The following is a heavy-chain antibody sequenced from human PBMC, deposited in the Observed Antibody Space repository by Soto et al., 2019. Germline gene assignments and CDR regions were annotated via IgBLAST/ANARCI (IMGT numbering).Heavy chain of an antibody. J-gene: IGHJ4*02. CDR1: GFTLSGYA. CDR2: ISGSGGST. Sequence: PGGSLRLSCAASGFTLSGYAMDWVRQAPWKGLEYVSGISGSGGSTYYANSVQGRFTISRDNSKNTLYLQMNSLRAEDTAVYYCAKDSAISETTVAAFDYWGQGTLVTVSS. D-gene: IGHD4-17*01. CDR3: AKDSAISETTVAAFDY. V-gene: IGHV3-64*04.